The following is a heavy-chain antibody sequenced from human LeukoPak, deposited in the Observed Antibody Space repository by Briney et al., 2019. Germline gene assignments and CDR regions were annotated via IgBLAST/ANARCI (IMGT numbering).Heavy chain of an antibody. D-gene: IGHD1-26*01. CDR2: LHSGGST. J-gene: IGHJ4*02. CDR1: GFIVSNNY. CDR3: AKDQRWESPHYLDS. V-gene: IGHV3-53*01. Sequence: GGSLRPSCAASGFIVSNNYMSWVRQAPGKGLEWVSVLHSGGSTYYADSVRGRFTISRDNSKNTLYVQMNSLRDEDTAVYYCAKDQRWESPHYLDSWGQGTLVTVSS.